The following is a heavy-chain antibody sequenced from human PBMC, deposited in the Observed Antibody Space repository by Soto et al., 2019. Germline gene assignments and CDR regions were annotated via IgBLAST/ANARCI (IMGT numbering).Heavy chain of an antibody. CDR1: GGSISSAAHY. Sequence: PSETLSLTCTVSGGSISSAAHYWSWIRQHPGKGLEWIGYIPHSGSTYYNPSLKSRVIISVDTSKNQFSLSLTSVTAADTAVYYCAREYTYGSNFFDCWGQGALVTVSS. D-gene: IGHD2-2*02. V-gene: IGHV4-31*03. CDR2: IPHSGST. J-gene: IGHJ4*02. CDR3: AREYTYGSNFFDC.